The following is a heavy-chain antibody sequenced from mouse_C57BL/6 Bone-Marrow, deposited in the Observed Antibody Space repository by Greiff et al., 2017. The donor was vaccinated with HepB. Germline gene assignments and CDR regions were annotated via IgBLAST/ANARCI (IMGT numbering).Heavy chain of an antibody. CDR1: GYAFSSYW. CDR2: IYPGDGDT. Sequence: VQLVESGAELVKPGASVKISCKASGYAFSSYWMNWVKQRPGKGLEWIGQIYPGDGDTNYNGKFKGKATLTADKSSSTAYMQLSSLTSEDSAVYFCARGFPFAYWGQGTLVTVSA. V-gene: IGHV1-80*01. J-gene: IGHJ3*01. CDR3: ARGFPFAY.